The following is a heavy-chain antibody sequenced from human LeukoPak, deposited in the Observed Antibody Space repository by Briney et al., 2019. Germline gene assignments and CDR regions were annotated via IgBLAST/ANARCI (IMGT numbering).Heavy chain of an antibody. D-gene: IGHD2-15*01. Sequence: ESGPTLVNPTQTLTLTCTFSGFSLSTSGVGVGWIRQPPGKALEWLALIYWDDDKRYSPSLKSRLTITKDTSKNQVVLTVTNMDPVDTATYYCAHQTYCRDSDCYGFHWFDPWGQGTLVTVSS. CDR1: GFSLSTSGVG. CDR3: AHQTYCRDSDCYGFHWFDP. V-gene: IGHV2-5*02. J-gene: IGHJ5*02. CDR2: IYWDDDK.